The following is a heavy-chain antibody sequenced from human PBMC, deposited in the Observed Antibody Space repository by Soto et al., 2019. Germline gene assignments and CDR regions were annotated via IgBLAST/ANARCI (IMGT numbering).Heavy chain of an antibody. D-gene: IGHD6-6*01. V-gene: IGHV3-11*06. CDR3: ARAYSSWSFDP. CDR1: GFTFSDYY. CDR2: ISSSSSYT. Sequence: QVQLVESGGGLVKPGGSLRLSCAASGFTFSDYYMSWIRQAPGKGLEWVSYISSSSSYTNYADSVKGRFTISRDNAKNSLYLQMNSLRAEDTAVYYCARAYSSWSFDPWGQGTLVTVSS. J-gene: IGHJ5*02.